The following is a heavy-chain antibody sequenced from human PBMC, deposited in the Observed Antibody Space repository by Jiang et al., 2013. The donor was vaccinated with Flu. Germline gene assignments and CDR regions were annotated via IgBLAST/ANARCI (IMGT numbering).Heavy chain of an antibody. D-gene: IGHD6-13*01. CDR2: IWYDGSNK. V-gene: IGHV3-33*01. CDR3: ARDHSSSWPYYYYYYYYGMDV. J-gene: IGHJ6*04. CDR1: GFTFSSYG. Sequence: VQLLESGGGVVQPGRSLRLSCAASGFTFSSYGMHWVRQAPGKGLEWVAVIWYDGSNKYYADSVKGRFTISRDNSKNTLYLQMNSLRAEDTAVYYCARDHSSSWPYYYYYYYYGMDVWGKGTTVTVSS.